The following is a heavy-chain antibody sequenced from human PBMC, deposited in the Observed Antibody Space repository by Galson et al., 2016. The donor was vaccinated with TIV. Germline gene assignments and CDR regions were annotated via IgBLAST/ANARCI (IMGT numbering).Heavy chain of an antibody. CDR2: ISAYNGDI. V-gene: IGHV1-18*04. CDR1: GYSFLSYS. CDR3: ATELYCSSISCYYYYGLDV. Sequence: SVKVSCKASGYSFLSYSMTWVRQAPGRGLEWLGWISAYNGDIKSARKLQGRVTMTTDTSTNTAYMELRSLGSDDTAVYYCATELYCSSISCYYYYGLDVWGHGTTVTVSS. D-gene: IGHD2-2*01. J-gene: IGHJ6*02.